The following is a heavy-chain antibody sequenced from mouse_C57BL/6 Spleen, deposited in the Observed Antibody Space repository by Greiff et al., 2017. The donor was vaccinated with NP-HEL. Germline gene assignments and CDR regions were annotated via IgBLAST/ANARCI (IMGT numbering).Heavy chain of an antibody. CDR1: GYAFSSSW. J-gene: IGHJ4*01. CDR2: IYPGDGDT. V-gene: IGHV1-82*01. Sequence: VQLQQSGPELVKPGASVKISCKASGYAFSSSWMNWVKQRPGKGLEWIGRIYPGDGDTNYNGKFKGKATLTADKSSSTAYMQLSSLTSEDSAVYFCARGPYAMDYWGQGTSVTVSS. CDR3: ARGPYAMDY.